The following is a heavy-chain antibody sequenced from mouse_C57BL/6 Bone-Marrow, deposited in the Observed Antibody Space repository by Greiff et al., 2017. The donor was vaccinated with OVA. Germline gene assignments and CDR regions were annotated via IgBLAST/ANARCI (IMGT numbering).Heavy chain of an antibody. Sequence: VKLQESGPGLVAPSQSLSITCTVSGFSLTSYGVDWVRQSPGKGLEWLGVIWGVGSTNYNSALKSRLSISKDNSKSQVFLKMNSLQTDDTAMYYCASGYYAMDYWGQGTSVTVSS. J-gene: IGHJ4*01. V-gene: IGHV2-6*01. CDR1: GFSLTSYG. CDR2: IWGVGST. CDR3: ASGYYAMDY.